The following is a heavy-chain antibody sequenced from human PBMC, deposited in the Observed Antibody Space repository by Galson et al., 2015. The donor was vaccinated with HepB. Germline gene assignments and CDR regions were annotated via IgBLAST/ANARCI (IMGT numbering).Heavy chain of an antibody. CDR2: ISSSSSTI. J-gene: IGHJ3*02. CDR3: ARDRTQDVVVPAAWTVGGFGI. Sequence: SLRLSCAASGFTFSSYSMNWVRQAPGKGLEWVSYISSSSSTIYYADSVKGRFTISRDNAKNSLYLQMNSLRDEDTAVYYCARDRTQDVVVPAAWTVGGFGIWGQGTMATVSS. CDR1: GFTFSSYS. V-gene: IGHV3-48*02. D-gene: IGHD2-2*01.